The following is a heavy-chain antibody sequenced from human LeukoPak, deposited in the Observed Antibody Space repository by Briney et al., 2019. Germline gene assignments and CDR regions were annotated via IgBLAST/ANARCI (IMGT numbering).Heavy chain of an antibody. V-gene: IGHV4-31*03. J-gene: IGHJ1*01. CDR2: IYYSGST. CDR3: AREEQASEYFQH. CDR1: GGSISSGGYY. Sequence: SETLSLTCTVSGGSISSGGYYWSWIRQHPGKGLEWIGYIYYSGSTYYNPSLKSRVTISVDTSKNQFSLKLSSVTAADTAVYYCAREEQASEYFQHWGQGTLVTVSS.